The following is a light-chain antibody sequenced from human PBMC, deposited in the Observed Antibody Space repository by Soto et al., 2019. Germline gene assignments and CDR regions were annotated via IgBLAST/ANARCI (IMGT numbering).Light chain of an antibody. V-gene: IGKV3-11*01. J-gene: IGKJ4*01. Sequence: EIVLTQSPATLSVSPGERVTLSCRASQSVGSYLAWYQQRPGQAPRLLIYDTSNRATGIPARFSGSGSGTDFTLTISNLEPEDFAVYYCQHRVNWPLTFGGGTKVDIK. CDR3: QHRVNWPLT. CDR2: DTS. CDR1: QSVGSY.